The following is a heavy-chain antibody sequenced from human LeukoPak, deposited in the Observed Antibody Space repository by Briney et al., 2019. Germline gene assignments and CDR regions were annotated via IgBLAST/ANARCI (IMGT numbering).Heavy chain of an antibody. V-gene: IGHV3-33*06. J-gene: IGHJ4*02. CDR1: GFTFSSYG. D-gene: IGHD6-19*01. CDR2: IWYDGSNK. Sequence: PGGSLRLSCAASGFTFSSYGMHWVRQAPGKGLEWVAVIWYDGSNKYYADCVKGRFTISRDNSKNTLYLQMNSLRAEDTAVYYCAKDGRSGYSSGWYGDPLSYFDYWGQGPLVTVSS. CDR3: AKDGRSGYSSGWYGDPLSYFDY.